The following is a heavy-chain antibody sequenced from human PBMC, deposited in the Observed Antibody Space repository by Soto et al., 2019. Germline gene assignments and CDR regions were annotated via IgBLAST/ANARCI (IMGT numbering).Heavy chain of an antibody. V-gene: IGHV4-30-2*01. J-gene: IGHJ4*02. D-gene: IGHD3-22*01. CDR3: ARVRNSRDIDY. CDR1: GAPITWGDYS. CDR2: IFHGGST. Sequence: PSETLSLTCAISGAPITWGDYSWNWIRQPPGKGLEWIGYIFHGGSTTYNPSLKSRVTISIDASKKYFSLRLNSVTAADTAVYYCARVRNSRDIDYWGQGIRVTVSS.